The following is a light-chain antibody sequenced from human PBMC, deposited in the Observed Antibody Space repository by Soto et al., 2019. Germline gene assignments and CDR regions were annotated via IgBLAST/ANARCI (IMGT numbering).Light chain of an antibody. Sequence: EIVLTQSPVTLSLSPGERATLSCRASQSVSSSLIWYQQKPGQAPRLLIYDASNRATGIPARFSGGGSGTDFILTISSLEPEDFAVYYCQQRSTWPRTFGGGTKVDIK. CDR1: QSVSSS. CDR2: DAS. V-gene: IGKV3-11*01. J-gene: IGKJ4*01. CDR3: QQRSTWPRT.